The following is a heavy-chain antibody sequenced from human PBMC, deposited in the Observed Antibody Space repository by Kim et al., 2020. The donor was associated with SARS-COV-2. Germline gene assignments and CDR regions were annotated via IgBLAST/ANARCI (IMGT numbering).Heavy chain of an antibody. V-gene: IGHV4-39*01. CDR1: GGSLTSIDSY. CDR2: VYYSGST. CDR3: ASYSSPRAPGTFYF. J-gene: IGHJ4*01. Sequence: SETLSLTCNVSGGSLTSIDSYWGWLRQPPGRGLEWLGNVYYSGSTYYNPSLKSRVTLSAHTSKNQFSLRLTSVTAADTAVNYCASYSSPRAPGTFYFWG. D-gene: IGHD6-13*01.